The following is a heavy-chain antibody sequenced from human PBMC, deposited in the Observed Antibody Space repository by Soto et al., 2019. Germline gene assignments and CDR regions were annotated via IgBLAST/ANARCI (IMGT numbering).Heavy chain of an antibody. D-gene: IGHD1-1*01. Sequence: QVQVVQSGAEVKKPGASVKVSCKASGYTFTSYGISWVRQASGQGLDWMGWISAYNGNTKYAQKLQGRVTMTTDTSTSTAYMELRSLRSDDTAVYYCARDEAYKWNDGGWFDPWGQGTLVTVSS. V-gene: IGHV1-18*01. CDR2: ISAYNGNT. CDR3: ARDEAYKWNDGGWFDP. CDR1: GYTFTSYG. J-gene: IGHJ5*02.